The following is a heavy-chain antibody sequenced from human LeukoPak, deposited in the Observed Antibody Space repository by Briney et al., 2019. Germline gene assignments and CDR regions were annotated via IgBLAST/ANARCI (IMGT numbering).Heavy chain of an antibody. J-gene: IGHJ4*02. V-gene: IGHV1-2*02. CDR1: GYTFTAYY. CDR2: INPNSGGT. Sequence: ASVKVSCKASGYTFTAYYMHWVRQAPGQGLEWMGWINPNSGGTNYAQKFQGRVTMTRDTSISTAYMELSRLRSDDTAVYYCARAEDSSGWGIDYWGQGTLVTVSS. CDR3: ARAEDSSGWGIDY. D-gene: IGHD6-19*01.